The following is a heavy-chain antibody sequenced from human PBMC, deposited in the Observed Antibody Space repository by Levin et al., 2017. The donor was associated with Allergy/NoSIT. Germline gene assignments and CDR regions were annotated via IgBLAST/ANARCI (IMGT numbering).Heavy chain of an antibody. D-gene: IGHD2-8*02. J-gene: IGHJ4*02. CDR1: GFPFSTYV. V-gene: IGHV3-23*01. Sequence: GGSLRLSCVASGFPFSTYVMSWVRQAPGKGLEWVSTIFNSDGRTYYADSVKGRFTASRDNSKTTMFLQMTSLRVEDTAIYYCARYCTGRCDSGFDYWGQGTLVAVSS. CDR2: IFNSDGRT. CDR3: ARYCTGRCDSGFDY.